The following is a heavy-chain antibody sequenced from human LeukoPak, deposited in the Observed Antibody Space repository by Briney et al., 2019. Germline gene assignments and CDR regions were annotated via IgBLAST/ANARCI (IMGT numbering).Heavy chain of an antibody. CDR3: ARDFIRSSVSFDI. CDR2: INPNSGGT. CDR1: GYTFTGYY. Sequence: ASVKVSCKASGYTFTGYYMHWVRQAPGQGLEWMGWINPNSGGTNYAQKFQGRVTMTRDTSISTAYMELSRLRSDDTAVYYCARDFIRSSVSFDIWGQGTMVTVSS. D-gene: IGHD5/OR15-5a*01. J-gene: IGHJ3*02. V-gene: IGHV1-2*02.